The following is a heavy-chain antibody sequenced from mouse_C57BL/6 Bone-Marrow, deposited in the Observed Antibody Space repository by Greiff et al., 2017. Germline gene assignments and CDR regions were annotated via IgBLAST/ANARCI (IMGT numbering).Heavy chain of an antibody. Sequence: VKLMESGAELVRPGASVTLSCKASGYTFTDYEMHWVKQTPVHGLEWIGAIDPETGGTAYNQKFKGKAILTADKSSSTAYMELRSLTSEDSAVYYCTRRWVTTVVPWMDYWGQGTSVTVSS. J-gene: IGHJ4*01. D-gene: IGHD1-1*01. CDR1: GYTFTDYE. V-gene: IGHV1-15*01. CDR3: TRRWVTTVVPWMDY. CDR2: IDPETGGT.